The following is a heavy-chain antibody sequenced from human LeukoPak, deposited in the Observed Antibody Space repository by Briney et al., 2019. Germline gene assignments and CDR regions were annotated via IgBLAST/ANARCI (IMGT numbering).Heavy chain of an antibody. CDR1: GFTFSSYA. J-gene: IGHJ4*02. Sequence: GGPLRLSCAASGFTFSSYAMSWVRQAPGKGLEWVSAISGSGGSTYYADSVKGRVTISRDNSKNTLYLQMNSLRAEDTAVYYCAKARYSSSWYFLEYWGQGTLVTVSS. CDR3: AKARYSSSWYFLEY. D-gene: IGHD6-13*01. CDR2: ISGSGGST. V-gene: IGHV3-23*01.